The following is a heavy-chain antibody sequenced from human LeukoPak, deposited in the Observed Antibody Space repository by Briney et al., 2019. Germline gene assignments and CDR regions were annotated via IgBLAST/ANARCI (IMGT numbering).Heavy chain of an antibody. CDR3: ASYYDSSGYYGDSFDI. D-gene: IGHD3-22*01. CDR2: IIPILGTA. CDR1: GGTFISYA. Sequence: SVKVSCKASGGTFISYAISWVRQAPGQGLEWMGGIIPILGTANYAQKFQGRVTITADESTSTAYMELSSLRSEDTAVYYCASYYDSSGYYGDSFDIWGQGTMVTVSP. J-gene: IGHJ3*02. V-gene: IGHV1-69*13.